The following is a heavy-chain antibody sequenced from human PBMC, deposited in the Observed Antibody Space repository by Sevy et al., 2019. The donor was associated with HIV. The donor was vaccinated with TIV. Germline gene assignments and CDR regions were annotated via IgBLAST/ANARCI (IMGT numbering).Heavy chain of an antibody. D-gene: IGHD3-10*01. CDR1: GFIFSSYA. V-gene: IGHV3-23*01. Sequence: GGSLRLSCAASGFIFSSYAMSWVRQAPGKGLEWVSSISGSGSRSYVADSLKGRFTIARDNSKNTVSLQINSLRAEDTAVYYCRKFFYGSGNYNHGFEIWGQGTMVTVSS. J-gene: IGHJ3*02. CDR3: RKFFYGSGNYNHGFEI. CDR2: ISGSGSRS.